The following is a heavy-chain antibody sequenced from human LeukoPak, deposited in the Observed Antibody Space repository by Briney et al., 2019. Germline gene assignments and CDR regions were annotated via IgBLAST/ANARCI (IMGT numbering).Heavy chain of an antibody. CDR1: GFTFSSYE. D-gene: IGHD6-19*01. J-gene: IGHJ4*02. CDR3: ATSSGWYVYYFDY. V-gene: IGHV3-48*03. CDR2: ISSSGSTI. Sequence: GGSLRLPCAASGFTFSSYEMNWVRQAPGKGLEWVSYISSSGSTIYYADSVKGRFTISRDNAKNSLYLQMNSLRAEDTAVYYCATSSGWYVYYFDYWGQGTLVTVSS.